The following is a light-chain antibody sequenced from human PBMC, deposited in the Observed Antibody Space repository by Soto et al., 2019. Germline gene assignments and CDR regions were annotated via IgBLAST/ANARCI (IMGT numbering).Light chain of an antibody. Sequence: EIVLTQSPATLSLSPGERATLSCRASQSVSSYLAWYQQKPGQAPRLLIYDASNRATGIPARFSGSGSGTDFTRTISSQEPEDFAVYYCQQRSNWPTFGGGTKVEIK. CDR2: DAS. CDR3: QQRSNWPT. V-gene: IGKV3-11*01. CDR1: QSVSSY. J-gene: IGKJ4*01.